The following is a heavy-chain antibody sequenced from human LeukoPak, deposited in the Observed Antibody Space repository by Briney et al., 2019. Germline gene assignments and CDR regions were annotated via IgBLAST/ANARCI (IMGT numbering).Heavy chain of an antibody. CDR1: GFTFSNYS. CDR2: INSSSSYI. D-gene: IGHD3-10*01. V-gene: IGHV3-21*01. CDR3: ARGIPWTMVRGVPLNYFDY. Sequence: GGSLRLSCAASGFTFSNYSMNWVRQAPGKGLEWVSPINSSSSYINYADSLKGRFTISRDNAKNSLYLQMNSLRAEDTAVYYWARGIPWTMVRGVPLNYFDYWGQGTLVTVSS. J-gene: IGHJ4*02.